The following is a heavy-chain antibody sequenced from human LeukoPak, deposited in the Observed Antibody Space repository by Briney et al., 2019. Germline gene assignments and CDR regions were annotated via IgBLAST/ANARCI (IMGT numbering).Heavy chain of an antibody. D-gene: IGHD2-21*02. V-gene: IGHV3-30*18. CDR1: GFTFSSYG. CDR2: ISYDGSNK. J-gene: IGHJ6*02. CDR3: AKDLAYCGGDCYPLYGMDV. Sequence: GGSLRLSCAASGFTFSSYGMHRVRQAPGKGLEWVAVISYDGSNKYYADSVKGRFTISRDNSKNTLYLQMNSLRAEDTAVYYCAKDLAYCGGDCYPLYGMDVWGQGTTVTVFS.